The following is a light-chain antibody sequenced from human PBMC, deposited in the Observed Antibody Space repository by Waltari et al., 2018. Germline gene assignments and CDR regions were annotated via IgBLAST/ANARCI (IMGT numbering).Light chain of an antibody. V-gene: IGLV2-23*02. Sequence: QSALTQPASVSGSPGQSITISCTGMSSDVGSHNLVSWYQQFPGRAPQLIIYGVYRRPSGISDRFSGSKSGNTASLTISGLRAEDEADYYCCSYAGPATFVVFGGGTKSDRP. J-gene: IGLJ2*01. CDR2: GVY. CDR3: CSYAGPATFVV. CDR1: SSDVGSHNL.